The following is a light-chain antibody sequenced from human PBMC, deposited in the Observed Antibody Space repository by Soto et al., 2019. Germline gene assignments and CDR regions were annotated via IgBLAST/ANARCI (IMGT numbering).Light chain of an antibody. Sequence: VVMTQSTLSLPVTLGQPASISCRSSQSLVYSDGNTYLHWFQQRPGQSPRRLIHKVSIRDSGVPDRFSGSGSGTDFTLKISRVEPEDVGVYYCMQHTHWPWTFGQGTKVAIK. V-gene: IGKV2-30*01. CDR1: QSLVYSDGNTY. CDR2: KVS. J-gene: IGKJ1*01. CDR3: MQHTHWPWT.